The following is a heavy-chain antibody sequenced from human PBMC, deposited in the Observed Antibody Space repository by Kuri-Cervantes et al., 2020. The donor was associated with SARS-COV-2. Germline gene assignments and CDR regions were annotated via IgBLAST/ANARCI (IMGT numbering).Heavy chain of an antibody. D-gene: IGHD6-13*01. J-gene: IGHJ6*03. CDR2: IIPIFGTA. CDR3: ARDHSSSWYGGYYYMDV. Sequence: SVKVSCKASGGTFSSYAISWVRQAPGQGLEWMGGIIPIFGTANYAQKFQGRVTITADESTSTAYMELRSLRSDDTAVYYCARDHSSSWYGGYYYMDVWGKGTTVTVSS. CDR1: GGTFSSYA. V-gene: IGHV1-69*13.